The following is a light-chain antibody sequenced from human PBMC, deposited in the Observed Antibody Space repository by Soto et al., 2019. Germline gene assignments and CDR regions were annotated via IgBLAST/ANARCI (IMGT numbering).Light chain of an antibody. J-gene: IGKJ4*01. Sequence: PGERATLSCRASQRVSSSYLAWYQQKPGQAPRLLIYGASSRATGIPDRFSGSGSGTDFTLTISRLEPEDFAVYYCQQYGRSPAFGGGTKVEIK. CDR2: GAS. CDR1: QRVSSSY. CDR3: QQYGRSPA. V-gene: IGKV3-20*01.